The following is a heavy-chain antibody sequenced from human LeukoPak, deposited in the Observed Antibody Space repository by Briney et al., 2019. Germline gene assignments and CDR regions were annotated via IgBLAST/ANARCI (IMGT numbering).Heavy chain of an antibody. CDR3: AKQNYHIVATILFDY. CDR1: GFTFSSFW. CDR2: IKTDGSEK. J-gene: IGHJ4*02. Sequence: TGGSLRLSCAASGFTFSSFWISWVRQAPGKGLEWVANIKTDGSEKYYVDSVKGRFTISRDNAKNSAYLQMNSLRAEDTAVYYCAKQNYHIVATILFDYWGQGTLVTVSS. D-gene: IGHD5-12*01. V-gene: IGHV3-7*03.